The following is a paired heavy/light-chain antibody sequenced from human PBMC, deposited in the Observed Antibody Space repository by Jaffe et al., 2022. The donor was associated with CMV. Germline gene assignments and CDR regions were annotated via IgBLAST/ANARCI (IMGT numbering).Heavy chain of an antibody. CDR3: TTDGVGTPSGWYGPNYYGMDV. CDR1: GFTFSNAW. D-gene: IGHD6-19*01. J-gene: IGHJ6*02. CDR2: IKSKTDGGTT. Sequence: EVQLVESGGGLVKPGGSLRLSCAASGFTFSNAWMSWVRQAPGKGLEWVGRIKSKTDGGTTDYAAPVKGRFTISRDDSKNTLYLQMNSLKTEDTAVYYCTTDGVGTPSGWYGPNYYGMDVWGQGTTVTVSS. V-gene: IGHV3-15*01.
Light chain of an antibody. Sequence: SYELTQPPSVSVSPGQTARITCSGDALPKQYAYWYQQKPGQAPVLVIYKDSERPSGIPERFSGSSSGTTVTLTISGVQAEDEADYYCQSADSSGTPLFGGGTKLTVL. CDR1: ALPKQY. CDR2: KDS. CDR3: QSADSSGTPL. J-gene: IGLJ2*01. V-gene: IGLV3-25*03.